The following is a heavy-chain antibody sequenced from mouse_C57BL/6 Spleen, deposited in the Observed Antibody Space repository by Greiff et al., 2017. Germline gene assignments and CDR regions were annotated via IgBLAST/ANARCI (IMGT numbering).Heavy chain of an antibody. Sequence: QVQLQQSGPELVKPGASVKISCKASGYAFSSSWMNWVQQRPGKGLEWIGRICPGAGDTNYNGKFKGQATLSGDTASSTAYMQRSSLTSEDDAVYFCAGTYGYDPNYYAMDYWGQGTSVTVSS. CDR2: ICPGAGDT. V-gene: IGHV1-82*01. D-gene: IGHD2-2*01. CDR3: AGTYGYDPNYYAMDY. CDR1: GYAFSSSW. J-gene: IGHJ4*01.